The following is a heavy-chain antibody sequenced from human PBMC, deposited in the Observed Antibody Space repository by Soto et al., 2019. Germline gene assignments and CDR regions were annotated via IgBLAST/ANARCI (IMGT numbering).Heavy chain of an antibody. J-gene: IGHJ4*02. V-gene: IGHV3-48*03. CDR1: GFTFSSYE. D-gene: IGHD2-8*01. Sequence: EVQLVESGGGLVQPVGSLRLSCAASGFTFSSYEMNWVRQAPGMGLEWVSYISSRCSSIYYADYVKVRFTISRDNAKNSLYLRMNSMTSAYTAVYYCARDLWVYATCRYWGQGTLVTVSA. CDR3: ARDLWVYATCRY. CDR2: ISSRCSSI.